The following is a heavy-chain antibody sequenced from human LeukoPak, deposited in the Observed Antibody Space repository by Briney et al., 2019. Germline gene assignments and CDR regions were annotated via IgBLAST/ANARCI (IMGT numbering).Heavy chain of an antibody. CDR2: IGGSVSNT. D-gene: IGHD3-16*02. Sequence: GGSLRLSCAASGFTFSSFSMNWVRQAPGKGLEWVSAIGGSVSNTYYADSVKGRFTISRDNSKNTLYLQMNSLRAEDTAVYYCAKQGVWGSYRYTLDYWGQGTLVTVSS. J-gene: IGHJ4*02. V-gene: IGHV3-23*01. CDR3: AKQGVWGSYRYTLDY. CDR1: GFTFSSFS.